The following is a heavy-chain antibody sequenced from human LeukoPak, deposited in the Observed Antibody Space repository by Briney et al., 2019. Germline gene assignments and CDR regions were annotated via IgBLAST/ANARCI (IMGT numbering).Heavy chain of an antibody. V-gene: IGHV1-18*01. J-gene: IGHJ5*02. CDR3: ARGRKYSSGYSPPGEFDP. CDR1: GYTFTSYG. Sequence: ASVKVSCKASGYTFTSYGISWVGQAPGQGLEWMGWINAYNGNTNYAQKLQGRVTMTKDTSTSTDYMELRSLRSDDTAVYYCARGRKYSSGYSPPGEFDPWGQGTLVTVSS. D-gene: IGHD3-22*01. CDR2: INAYNGNT.